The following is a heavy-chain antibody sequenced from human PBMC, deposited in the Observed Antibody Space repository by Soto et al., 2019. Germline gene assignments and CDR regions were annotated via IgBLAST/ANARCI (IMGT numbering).Heavy chain of an antibody. D-gene: IGHD6-19*01. CDR3: VKDRSTSDWYGYFDG. CDR1: GFTFRTYC. J-gene: IGHJ4*02. Sequence: GSLRLSCAASGFTFRTYCMSWVRQAPGKGLEWVSAISDRGEQTYYTDSVKGRFTISRDNSKNILHLQMNSLRAEDTAIYYCVKDRSTSDWYGYFDGWGQGTLVTVSS. V-gene: IGHV3-23*01. CDR2: ISDRGEQT.